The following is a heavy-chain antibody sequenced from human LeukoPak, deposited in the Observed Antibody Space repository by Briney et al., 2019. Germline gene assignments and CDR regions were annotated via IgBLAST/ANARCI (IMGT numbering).Heavy chain of an antibody. Sequence: GGSLRLSCAASGFTFSDYAMHWVRQAPGKGLEWVAVISKHGSDKYYPGSVRGRFTISRDNSKNTIYLQMDSLRAEDTAIYYCARDYWWNYDYWGQGTLVTVSS. CDR3: ARDYWWNYDY. J-gene: IGHJ4*02. D-gene: IGHD1-7*01. CDR2: ISKHGSDK. CDR1: GFTFSDYA. V-gene: IGHV3-30-3*01.